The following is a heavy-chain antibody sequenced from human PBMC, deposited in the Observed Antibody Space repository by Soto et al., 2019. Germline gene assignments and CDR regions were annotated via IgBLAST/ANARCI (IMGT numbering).Heavy chain of an antibody. Sequence: EVQLVESGGGLVQPGGSLKLCCAASGFTFSGSAMHWVRQASGQGLEWVGRIRSKANNYATAYAASVKGRCTISRDDSKNTAYQKMNSLKTEDTAVYYCTRDTARVYYGSDVWGQETTVTVSS. CDR2: IRSKANNYAT. CDR3: TRDTARVYYGSDV. J-gene: IGHJ6*02. CDR1: GFTFSGSA. V-gene: IGHV3-73*02. D-gene: IGHD5-18*01.